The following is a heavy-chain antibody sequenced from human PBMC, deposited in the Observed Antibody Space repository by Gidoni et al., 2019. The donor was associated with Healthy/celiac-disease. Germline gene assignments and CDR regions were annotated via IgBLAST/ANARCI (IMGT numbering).Heavy chain of an antibody. CDR1: GGCFSGYY. J-gene: IGHJ3*02. V-gene: IGHV4-34*01. Sequence: QVQLQQWGEGLLMPTETLSPTRAVYGGCFSGYYWSWIRQPPGKGLEWIGEINQSGSTHSNPSLKSRVTISVDTSKNQFSLKLSSVTAADTAVYYCARGQFGSGTIDAFDIWGQGTMVTVSS. CDR3: ARGQFGSGTIDAFDI. CDR2: INQSGST. D-gene: IGHD3-10*01.